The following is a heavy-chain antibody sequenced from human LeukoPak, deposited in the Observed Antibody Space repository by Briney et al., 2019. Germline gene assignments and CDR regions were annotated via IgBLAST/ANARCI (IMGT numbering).Heavy chain of an antibody. CDR3: ARLPTYTWNDYGLDV. Sequence: GASVKVSCKASAYMFTDYYIHWGGQAPGQGLEWMGWINPNSGGINDAGKLQGRVTMTRATSISTAYMELSRLRPDDTAVYYCARLPTYTWNDYGLDVWGQGTTVTVSS. V-gene: IGHV1-2*02. D-gene: IGHD1-1*01. CDR1: AYMFTDYY. CDR2: INPNSGGI. J-gene: IGHJ6*02.